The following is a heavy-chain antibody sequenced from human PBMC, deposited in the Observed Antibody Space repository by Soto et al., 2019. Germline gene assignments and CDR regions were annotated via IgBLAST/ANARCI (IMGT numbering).Heavy chain of an antibody. D-gene: IGHD2-15*01. CDR1: GYTFSSYY. CDR2: INPSGGYT. J-gene: IGHJ4*02. V-gene: IGHV1-46*01. CDR3: ARGALQYCSGGSCPGGY. Sequence: QVQLVQSGAEVKKPGASVKVSCKASGYTFSSYYMHWVRQAPGQGLEWMGLINPSGGYTTYAQKFRGTVSMARDTSKNTVYLDLSSLRSEDTSVYYCARGALQYCSGGSCPGGYWGQGTLVTVSS.